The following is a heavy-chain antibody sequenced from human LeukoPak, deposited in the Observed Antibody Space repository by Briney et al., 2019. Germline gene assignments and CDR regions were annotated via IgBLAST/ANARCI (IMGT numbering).Heavy chain of an antibody. CDR1: GYTFTGYY. J-gene: IGHJ4*01. D-gene: IGHD2-15*01. CDR3: PRGGGNSWIPGICKGGSRY. Sequence: ASVKVSCKASGYTFTGYYMHWVRQAPGQGLEWIGWITPNSGGANYAQKFQGRVTMTSRTSISTAYMELSRLRSDDTAGYYCPRGGGNSWIPGICKGGSRYWGQGTLVTVSS. V-gene: IGHV1-2*02. CDR2: ITPNSGGA.